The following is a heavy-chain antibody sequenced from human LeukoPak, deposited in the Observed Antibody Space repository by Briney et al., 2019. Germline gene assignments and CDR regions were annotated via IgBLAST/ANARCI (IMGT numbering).Heavy chain of an antibody. CDR3: AKLNDFWSGYSDY. Sequence: PGGSLRLSCAASGFTFSSYAMSWVRQAPGKGLEWVSAISGSGGSTYYADSVMGRFTISRDNSKNTLYLQMNSLRAEDTAVYYCAKLNDFWSGYSDYWGQGTLVTVSS. CDR2: ISGSGGST. V-gene: IGHV3-23*01. J-gene: IGHJ4*02. D-gene: IGHD3-3*01. CDR1: GFTFSSYA.